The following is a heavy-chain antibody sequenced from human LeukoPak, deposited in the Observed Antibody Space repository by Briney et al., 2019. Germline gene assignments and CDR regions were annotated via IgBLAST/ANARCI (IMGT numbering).Heavy chain of an antibody. J-gene: IGHJ6*03. CDR2: ITSSSTYI. CDR3: ARDPYSGNYGAYYYYYMDV. CDR1: GFTFSSYE. D-gene: IGHD1-26*01. Sequence: PGGSLRLSCAASGFTFSSYEMNWVRQAPGKGLEWVSSITSSSTYIYYADSVRGRFTISRDNAKNSLYLQMNSLRAEDTAVYFCARDPYSGNYGAYYYYYMDVWGKGTTVTISS. V-gene: IGHV3-21*01.